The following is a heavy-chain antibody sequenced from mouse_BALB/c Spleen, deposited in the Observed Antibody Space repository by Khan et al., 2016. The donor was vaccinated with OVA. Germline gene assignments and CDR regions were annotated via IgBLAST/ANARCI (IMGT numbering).Heavy chain of an antibody. CDR2: IYPGNVNT. CDR3: TRAGYSSRVSTMDY. Sequence: QVRLQQSGPELVKPGASVRISCKTSGYTFTTCYIHWVKQRPGQGLEWIGWIYPGNVNTKYNEKFKGKATLTADKSSSTAYMQLSSLTSEDSAVYFCTRAGYSSRVSTMDYWGQGTSVTVSS. D-gene: IGHD1-1*01. J-gene: IGHJ4*01. V-gene: IGHV1S56*01. CDR1: GYTFTTCY.